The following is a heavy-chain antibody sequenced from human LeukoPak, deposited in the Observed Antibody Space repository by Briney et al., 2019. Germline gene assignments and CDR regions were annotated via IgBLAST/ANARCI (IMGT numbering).Heavy chain of an antibody. J-gene: IGHJ4*02. CDR1: GFTSDDYA. D-gene: IGHD1-1*01. CDR2: ISWNSGSI. Sequence: SLRLSCAASGFTSDDYAMHWVRQAPGKGLEWVSGISWNSGSIGYADSVKGRFTISRDNAKNSLYLQMNSLRAEDTAVYYCARVNWNDLGYYFDYWGQGTLVTVSS. CDR3: ARVNWNDLGYYFDY. V-gene: IGHV3-9*02.